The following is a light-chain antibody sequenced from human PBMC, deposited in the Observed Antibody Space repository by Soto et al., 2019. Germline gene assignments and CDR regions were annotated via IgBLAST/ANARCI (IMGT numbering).Light chain of an antibody. CDR2: GAS. CDR1: QSVSSN. CDR3: QQRSNWPSLT. Sequence: IVLTPSPATLSVSPGERATLSCRASQSVSSNLAWHQQRPGQAPRLLIYGASSRATGIPDRFSGSGSGTDFTLTISRLEPEDFAVYYCQQRSNWPSLTFGGGTKVDIK. V-gene: IGKV3D-20*02. J-gene: IGKJ4*01.